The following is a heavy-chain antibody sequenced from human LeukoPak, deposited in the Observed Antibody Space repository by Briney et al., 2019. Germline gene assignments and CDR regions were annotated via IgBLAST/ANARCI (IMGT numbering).Heavy chain of an antibody. CDR3: ATRDIVVVPAAENHDAFDI. Sequence: SETLSLTCTVSGGSISSSSYYWGWIRQPPGKGLEWIGSIYYSGSTYYNPSLKSRVTISVDTSKNQFSLKPSSVTAADTAVYYCATRDIVVVPAAENHDAFDIWGQGTMVTVSS. D-gene: IGHD2-2*01. CDR1: GGSISSSSYY. CDR2: IYYSGST. V-gene: IGHV4-39*01. J-gene: IGHJ3*02.